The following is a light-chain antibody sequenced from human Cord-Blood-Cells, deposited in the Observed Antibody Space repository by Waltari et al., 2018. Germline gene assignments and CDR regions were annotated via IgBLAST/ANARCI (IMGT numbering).Light chain of an antibody. CDR3: QQSYSTLPWT. V-gene: IGKV1-39*01. CDR2: AAS. CDR1: QSISSY. Sequence: DIQMTQSPSSLSASVGDRVTITCRASQSISSYLNCYQQKPGKAPKLLIYAASSLQSGVPSRFSVSGSGTDFTLTISSLQPEDVATYCCQQSYSTLPWTFGQGTKVEIK. J-gene: IGKJ1*01.